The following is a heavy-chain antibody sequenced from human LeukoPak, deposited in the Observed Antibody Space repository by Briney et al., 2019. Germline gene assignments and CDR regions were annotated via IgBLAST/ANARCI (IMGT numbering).Heavy chain of an antibody. CDR3: ARVMVSGQRHMDV. J-gene: IGHJ6*03. CDR2: INGDGSTT. CDR1: GFTFSSYW. D-gene: IGHD6-25*01. V-gene: IGHV3-74*01. Sequence: QSGGSLRLSCAASGFTFSSYWMHWVRQGPGKWLVWVSRINGDGSTTHYADSVKGRFTISRDNAKNTLYLQMNSLRAEDTAVYYCARVMVSGQRHMDVWGKGTTVTVSS.